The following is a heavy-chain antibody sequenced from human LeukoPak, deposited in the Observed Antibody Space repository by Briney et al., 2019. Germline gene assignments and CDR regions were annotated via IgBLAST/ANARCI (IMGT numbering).Heavy chain of an antibody. CDR3: ARGDASSWEFDY. Sequence: ASAKVSCKASGYTFTSYDINWVRQATGQGLEWMGWMNPNSGNTGYAQKFQGRVTMTRNTSISIAYMELSSLRSEDTAVYYCARGDASSWEFDYWGQGTLVTVSS. V-gene: IGHV1-8*01. CDR1: GYTFTSYD. J-gene: IGHJ4*02. D-gene: IGHD6-13*01. CDR2: MNPNSGNT.